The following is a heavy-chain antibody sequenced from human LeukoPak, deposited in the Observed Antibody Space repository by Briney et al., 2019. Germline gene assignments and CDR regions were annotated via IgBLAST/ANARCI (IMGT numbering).Heavy chain of an antibody. CDR2: MNPNSGNT. V-gene: IGHV1-8*01. CDR3: ARGRGSVMITFGGVDDGMDV. D-gene: IGHD3-16*01. J-gene: IGHJ6*02. CDR1: GYTFTSYD. Sequence: GASVKVSCKASGYTFTSYDINWVRQATGQGLEWMGWMNPNSGNTGYAQKFQGRVTMTRNTSISTAYMELSSLRSEDTAVYYCARGRGSVMITFGGVDDGMDVWGQGTTVTVSS.